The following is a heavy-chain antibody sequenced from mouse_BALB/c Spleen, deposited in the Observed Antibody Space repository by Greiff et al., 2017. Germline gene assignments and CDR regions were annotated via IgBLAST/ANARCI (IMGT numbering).Heavy chain of an antibody. J-gene: IGHJ4*01. CDR3: ARGEDYYGKGAMDY. CDR1: GFTFSSFG. CDR2: ISSGSSTI. V-gene: IGHV5-17*02. Sequence: EVQGVESGGGLVQPGGSRKLSCAASGFTFSSFGMHWVRQAPEKGLEWVAYISSGSSTIYYADTVKGRFTISRDNPKNTLFLQMTSLRSEDTAMYYCARGEDYYGKGAMDYWGQGTSVTVSS. D-gene: IGHD1-1*01.